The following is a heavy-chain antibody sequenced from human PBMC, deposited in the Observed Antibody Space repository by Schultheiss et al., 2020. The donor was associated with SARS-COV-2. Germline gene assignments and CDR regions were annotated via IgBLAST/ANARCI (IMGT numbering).Heavy chain of an antibody. J-gene: IGHJ6*02. D-gene: IGHD6-13*01. CDR3: ARGSSAAAGYYYYGMDV. Sequence: SETLSLTCTVSGGSISSYYWGWIRQPPGKGLEWIGYIYYSGSTYYNPSLKSRVTISVDTSKNQFSLKLSSVTAADTAVYYCARGSSAAAGYYYYGMDVWGQGTTVTVSS. CDR1: GGSISSYY. CDR2: IYYSGST. V-gene: IGHV4-59*12.